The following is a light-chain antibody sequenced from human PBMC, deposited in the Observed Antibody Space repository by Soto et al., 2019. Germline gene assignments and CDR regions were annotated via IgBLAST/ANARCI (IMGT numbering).Light chain of an antibody. Sequence: PSTLYASVGDRVTITCRASQSIGSWLAWYQQKPGKAPKLLIYDASALPRGVPSRFSGSGSGTKFTLTIASLQPDDFATYYCQQYETFSGTFGPGTKVDI. V-gene: IGKV1-5*01. CDR2: DAS. CDR3: QQYETFSGT. J-gene: IGKJ1*01. CDR1: QSIGSW.